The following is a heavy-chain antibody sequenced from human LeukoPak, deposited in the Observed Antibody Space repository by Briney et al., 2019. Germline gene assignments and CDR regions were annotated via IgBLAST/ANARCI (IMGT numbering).Heavy chain of an antibody. CDR2: IIPIFGTA. CDR3: ARSTYYCYDSSGYLDY. J-gene: IGHJ4*02. D-gene: IGHD3-22*01. Sequence: SVKVSCKASGGTFSSYAISWVRQAPGQGLEWMGGIIPIFGTANYAQKFQGRVTITADESTSTAYMELSSLRSEDTAVYYCARSTYYCYDSSGYLDYWGQGTLVTVSS. V-gene: IGHV1-69*13. CDR1: GGTFSSYA.